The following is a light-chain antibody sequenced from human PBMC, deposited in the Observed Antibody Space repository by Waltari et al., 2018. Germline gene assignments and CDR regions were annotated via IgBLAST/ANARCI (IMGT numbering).Light chain of an antibody. CDR3: SSYTTSGTYVV. CDR1: SSDVGGYNY. Sequence: QSALTQPASVSGSPGQSITISCTGTSSDVGGYNYVSCYQRHPGKAPKLMIYDVSDRPSGVSNRFSGSKSGNTASLTISGLQAEDEADYYCSSYTTSGTYVVFGGGTKLTVL. V-gene: IGLV2-14*03. CDR2: DVS. J-gene: IGLJ2*01.